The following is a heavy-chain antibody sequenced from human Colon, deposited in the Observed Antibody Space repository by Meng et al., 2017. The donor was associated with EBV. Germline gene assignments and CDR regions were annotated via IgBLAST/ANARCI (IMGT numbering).Heavy chain of an antibody. Sequence: QVQMKRPGPGLGKPSGTLSLTCGVSGVAISSNIRWTWVRHPPGKGLEWIGDIDDSGSTNYNPSLNSRISISLDKSKNHFSLKVNSVTAADTAVYYCARGKQDAWELLAYWGQGALVTVSS. CDR3: ARGKQDAWELLAY. D-gene: IGHD1-26*01. CDR1: GVAISSNIR. CDR2: IDDSGST. V-gene: IGHV4-4*02. J-gene: IGHJ4*02.